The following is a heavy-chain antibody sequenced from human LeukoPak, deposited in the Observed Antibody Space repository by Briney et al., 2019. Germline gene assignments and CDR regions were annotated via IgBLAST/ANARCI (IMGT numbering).Heavy chain of an antibody. D-gene: IGHD6-25*01. J-gene: IGHJ4*02. V-gene: IGHV1-8*03. Sequence: ASVKVSCKASGYTFTNYHINWLRQATGQGLEWMGWMNPNNGDSGYAQKFQGRVTITRDTSISTYYMELRSLRSDDTAVYFCARTTSFTASGYDYWGQGTLVTVSS. CDR3: ARTTSFTASGYDY. CDR1: GYTFTNYH. CDR2: MNPNNGDS.